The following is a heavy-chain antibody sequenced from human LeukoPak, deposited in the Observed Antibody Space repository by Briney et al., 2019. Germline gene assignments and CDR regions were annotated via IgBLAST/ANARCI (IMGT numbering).Heavy chain of an antibody. CDR1: GFTFSSYW. V-gene: IGHV3-23*01. Sequence: GGSLRLSCAASGFTFSSYWMSWVRQAPGKGLEWVSAISGSGGSTYYADSVKGRFTISRDNSKNTLYLQMNSLRAEDKAVYYCAKPCDDFWTAYSTPFFYCWCQGTLVTVSS. CDR3: AKPCDDFWTAYSTPFFYC. CDR2: ISGSGGST. J-gene: IGHJ4*02. D-gene: IGHD3/OR15-3a*01.